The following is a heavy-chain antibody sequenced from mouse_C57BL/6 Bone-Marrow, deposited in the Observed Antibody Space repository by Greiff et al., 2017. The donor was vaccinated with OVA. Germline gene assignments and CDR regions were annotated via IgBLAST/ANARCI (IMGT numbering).Heavy chain of an antibody. J-gene: IGHJ4*01. CDR1: GFTFNTYA. CDR3: VRDWTYYYGSIYAMDY. Sequence: EVKLVESGGGLVQPKGSLKLSCAASGFTFNTYAMHWVRQAPGKGLEWVARIRSKSSNYATYYADSVKDRFTISRDDSQSMLYLQMNNLKTEDTAMYYCVRDWTYYYGSIYAMDYWGQGTSVTVSS. D-gene: IGHD1-1*01. CDR2: IRSKSSNYAT. V-gene: IGHV10-3*01.